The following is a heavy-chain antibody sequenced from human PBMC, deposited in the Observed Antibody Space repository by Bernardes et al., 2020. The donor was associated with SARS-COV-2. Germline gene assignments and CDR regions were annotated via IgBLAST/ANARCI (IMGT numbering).Heavy chain of an antibody. CDR3: ARANYDFWSGYHDY. CDR1: GGSISSSSYY. D-gene: IGHD3-3*01. CDR2: IYYSGST. V-gene: IGHV4-39*07. Sequence: SETLSLTCTVSGGSISSSSYYWGWIRQPPGKGLEWIGSIYYSGSTYYNPSLKSRVTISVDTSKNQFSLKLSSVTAADTAVYYCARANYDFWSGYHDYWGQGTLVTVSS. J-gene: IGHJ4*02.